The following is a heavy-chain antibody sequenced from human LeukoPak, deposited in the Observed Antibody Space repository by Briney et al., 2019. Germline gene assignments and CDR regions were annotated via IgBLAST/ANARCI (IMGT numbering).Heavy chain of an antibody. CDR3: ARPYDFWGPYYYYGMDV. J-gene: IGHJ6*02. Sequence: ASVKVSFKASGYTFTGYYMHWVRQAPGQGLEWMGWINPNSGGTNYAQKFQGRVTMTRDTSISTAYMELSRLRSDDTAVYYCARPYDFWGPYYYYGMDVWGQGTTVTVSS. D-gene: IGHD3-3*01. V-gene: IGHV1-2*02. CDR1: GYTFTGYY. CDR2: INPNSGGT.